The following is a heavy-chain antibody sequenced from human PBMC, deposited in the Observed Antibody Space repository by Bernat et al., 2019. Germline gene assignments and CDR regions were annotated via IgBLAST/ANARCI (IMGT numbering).Heavy chain of an antibody. D-gene: IGHD2/OR15-2a*01. CDR1: GFTFSSYA. J-gene: IGHJ6*03. Sequence: VQLLESGGGVVQPGRSLRLSCAASGFTFSSYAMHWVRQAPGKGLEWVAVISYDGSNKYYADSVKGRFTISRDNSKNTLYLQMNSLRAEDTAVYYCARDNRFAPYYMDVWGKGTTVTVSS. CDR3: ARDNRFAPYYMDV. V-gene: IGHV3-30*01. CDR2: ISYDGSNK.